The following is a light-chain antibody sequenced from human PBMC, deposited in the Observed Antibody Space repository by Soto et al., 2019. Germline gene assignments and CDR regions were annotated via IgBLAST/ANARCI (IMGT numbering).Light chain of an antibody. J-gene: IGLJ1*01. CDR3: GTWDSSLNTDV. CDR2: ETY. CDR1: SSNIGRNY. V-gene: IGLV1-51*02. Sequence: QSLLTQPPSVSAAPGQRVTISCSGSSSNIGRNYVCWYQQLPGAAPKLLIYETYQRPSGIPDRFSGSKSGTSATLDITGLQTGDEADYYCGTWDSSLNTDVFGNGTKLTVL.